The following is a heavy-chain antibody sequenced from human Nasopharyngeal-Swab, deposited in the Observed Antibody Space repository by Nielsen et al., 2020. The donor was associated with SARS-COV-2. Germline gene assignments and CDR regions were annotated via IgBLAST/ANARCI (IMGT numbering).Heavy chain of an antibody. J-gene: IGHJ4*02. V-gene: IGHV2-5*02. CDR3: AHSSSTAYYFDY. Sequence: SGPTLVKPTQTLTLSCTFSGFSLSTSGVGVGWIRQPPGKALEWLALIYWDDDKRYSPSLKSRLTTTKDTSKNQVVLTMTNMDPVDTATYYCAHSSSTAYYFDYWGQGTLVTVSS. CDR2: IYWDDDK. CDR1: GFSLSTSGVG. D-gene: IGHD6-13*01.